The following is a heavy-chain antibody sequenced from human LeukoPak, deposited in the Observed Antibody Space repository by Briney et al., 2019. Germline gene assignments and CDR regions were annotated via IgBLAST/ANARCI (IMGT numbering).Heavy chain of an antibody. CDR3: ARALVGALFRWFDP. CDR1: GFTVSSNY. CDR2: IYSGGST. J-gene: IGHJ5*02. D-gene: IGHD1-26*01. V-gene: IGHV3-66*01. Sequence: GGSLRLSCAASGFTVSSNYMSWVRQAPGKGLEWVSVIYSGGSTYYADSVKGRFTISRDNSKNTLYLQMNRLRAEDTAVYYCARALVGALFRWFDPWGQGTLVTVSS.